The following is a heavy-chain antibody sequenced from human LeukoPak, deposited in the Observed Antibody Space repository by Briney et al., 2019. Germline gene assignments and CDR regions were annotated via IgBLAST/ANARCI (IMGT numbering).Heavy chain of an antibody. CDR1: GFTFSDYY. CDR3: ARRGVDGEFAKRGYSYYHLDV. CDR2: IGSGGSPV. V-gene: IGHV3-11*01. D-gene: IGHD3-10*01. J-gene: IGHJ6*03. Sequence: GGSLRLSCAASGFTFSDYYMSWIRQAPGKGLEWISYIGSGGSPVFYAAPVKGRFTVSRDNAKNSLFLHMNSLRAEDTAVYYCARRGVDGEFAKRGYSYYHLDVWGKGTTVIVSS.